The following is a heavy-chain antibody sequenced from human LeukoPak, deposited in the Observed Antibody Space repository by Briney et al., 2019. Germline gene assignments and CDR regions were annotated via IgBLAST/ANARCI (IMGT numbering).Heavy chain of an antibody. Sequence: GGSLRLSCAASGFTFSSYNMNWVRQAPGKGLEWVSSISTSSSYLYYTDSVKGRFTVSRDNARTSLYLQMNSLRAEDTAVYYCATGGDYFDYWGQGTLVTVSS. V-gene: IGHV3-21*04. D-gene: IGHD3-10*01. J-gene: IGHJ4*02. CDR1: GFTFSSYN. CDR2: ISTSSSYL. CDR3: ATGGDYFDY.